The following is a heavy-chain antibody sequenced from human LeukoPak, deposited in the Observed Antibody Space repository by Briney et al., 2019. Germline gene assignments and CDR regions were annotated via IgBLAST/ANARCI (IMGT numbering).Heavy chain of an antibody. D-gene: IGHD6-19*01. CDR3: AKDRVEYSSGWYGEGFDY. V-gene: IGHV3-30*18. CDR1: GCTFSSYG. J-gene: IGHJ4*02. CDR2: ISYDGSNK. Sequence: GGSLRLSCAASGCTFSSYGMHWVRQAPGKGLEWVAVISYDGSNKYYADSVKGRFTISRDNSKNTLYLQMNSLRAEDTAVYYCAKDRVEYSSGWYGEGFDYWGQGTLVTVSS.